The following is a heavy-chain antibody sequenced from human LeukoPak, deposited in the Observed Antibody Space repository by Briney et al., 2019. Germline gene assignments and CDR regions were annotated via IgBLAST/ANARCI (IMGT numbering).Heavy chain of an antibody. V-gene: IGHV3-23*01. CDR2: ISGSGGST. J-gene: IGHJ4*02. D-gene: IGHD6-13*01. CDR3: AKGGAAAGNDY. Sequence: AGGSLRLSCAASGFTFSNYWMNWVRQAPGKGLEWVSAISGSGGSTYYADSVKGRFTISRDNSKNTLYLQMNSLRAEDTAVYYCAKGGAAAGNDYWGQGTLVTVSS. CDR1: GFTFSNYW.